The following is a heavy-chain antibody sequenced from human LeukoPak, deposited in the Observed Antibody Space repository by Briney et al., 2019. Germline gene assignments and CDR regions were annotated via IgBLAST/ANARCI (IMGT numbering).Heavy chain of an antibody. J-gene: IGHJ6*03. CDR1: GFTVSSNY. V-gene: IGHV3-53*01. Sequence: GGFLRLSCAASGFTVSSNYMSWVRQAPGKGLEWVSVIYSGGSTYYADSVKGRFTISRDNSKNTLYLQMSSLRAEDTAVYYCARGYYSNYDYYYYMDVWGKGTTVTVSS. CDR2: IYSGGST. CDR3: ARGYYSNYDYYYYMDV. D-gene: IGHD4-11*01.